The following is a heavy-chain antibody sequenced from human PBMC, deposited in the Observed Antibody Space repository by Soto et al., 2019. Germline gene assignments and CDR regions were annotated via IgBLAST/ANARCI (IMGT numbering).Heavy chain of an antibody. D-gene: IGHD3-3*01. J-gene: IGHJ5*02. V-gene: IGHV4-30-2*01. CDR1: GGSITSGAYS. CDR3: ARALWTTEAITYGFYFDT. CDR2: ISQSGAT. Sequence: SETLSLTCAVSGGSITSGAYSWSWIRQPPGKVLEWLGYISQSGATYYNPSLERRVTISMDRSKNAFSLNLSSVTADDTAVYYSARALWTTEAITYGFYFDTWGPGTLVTVSS.